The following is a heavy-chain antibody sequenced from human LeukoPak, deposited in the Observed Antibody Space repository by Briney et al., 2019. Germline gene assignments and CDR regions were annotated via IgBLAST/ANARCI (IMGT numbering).Heavy chain of an antibody. CDR2: INHSGST. V-gene: IGHV4-34*01. D-gene: IGHD3-22*01. CDR3: ASSMIVKYDAFDI. CDR1: GGSFSGYY. J-gene: IGHJ3*02. Sequence: SETLSLTCAVYGGSFSGYYWSWIRQPPGKGLEWIGEINHSGSTNYNPSLKSRVTISVDTSKNQFSLKLSSVTAADTAVYYCASSMIVKYDAFDIWGQGTMVTVSS.